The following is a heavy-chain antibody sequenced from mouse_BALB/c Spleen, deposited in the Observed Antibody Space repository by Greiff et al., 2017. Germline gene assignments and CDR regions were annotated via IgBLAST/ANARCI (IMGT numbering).Heavy chain of an antibody. V-gene: IGHV14-4*02. D-gene: IGHD2-4*01. CDR2: IDPENGDT. CDR3: NAYDYEDAMDY. J-gene: IGHJ4*01. Sequence: VQLKESGAELVRSGASVKLSCTASGFNIKDYYMHWVKQRPEQGLEWIGWIDPENGDTEYAPKFQGKATMTADTSSNTAYLQLSSLTSEDTAVYYCNAYDYEDAMDYWGQGTSVTVSS. CDR1: GFNIKDYY.